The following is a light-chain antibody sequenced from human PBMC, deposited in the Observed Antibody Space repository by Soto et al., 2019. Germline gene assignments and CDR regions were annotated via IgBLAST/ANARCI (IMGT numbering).Light chain of an antibody. Sequence: DIVMTQSPLSLPVTPGEPASISCRSSQSLLHSNGYNYLDWYLQKPGQSPQLLIYLCSNRASGVPDRFSGSGSGTDFTLKISRVEAEDVGVYYCMQALQTPLTFSGGTKVEIK. CDR2: LCS. J-gene: IGKJ4*01. V-gene: IGKV2-28*01. CDR3: MQALQTPLT. CDR1: QSLLHSNGYNY.